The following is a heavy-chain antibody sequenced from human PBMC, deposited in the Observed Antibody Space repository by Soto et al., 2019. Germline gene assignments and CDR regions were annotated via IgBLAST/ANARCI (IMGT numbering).Heavy chain of an antibody. CDR1: GFTFSSYA. Sequence: GGSLRLSCAASGFTFSSYAMHWVRQAPGKGLEYVSAISSNGGSTYYANSVKGRFTISRDNAKNTLYLQMGSLRAEDTAVYYCAKGSYYYGSGSYFLDAFDIWGQGTMVTVSS. CDR2: ISSNGGST. D-gene: IGHD3-10*01. J-gene: IGHJ3*02. V-gene: IGHV3-64*01. CDR3: AKGSYYYGSGSYFLDAFDI.